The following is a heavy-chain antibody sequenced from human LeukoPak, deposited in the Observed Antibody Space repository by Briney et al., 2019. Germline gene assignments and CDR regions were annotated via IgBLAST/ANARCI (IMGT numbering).Heavy chain of an antibody. Sequence: ASVKVSCKASGYTFTGYYMHWMRQAPGQGPEWMGWINPNSGGTSCAQKFQGRVTMTRDTSISTAYMELSRLRSDDTAVYYCARAKVIVPDYWGQGTLVTVSS. CDR2: INPNSGGT. J-gene: IGHJ4*02. CDR3: ARAKVIVPDY. D-gene: IGHD5-18*01. CDR1: GYTFTGYY. V-gene: IGHV1-2*02.